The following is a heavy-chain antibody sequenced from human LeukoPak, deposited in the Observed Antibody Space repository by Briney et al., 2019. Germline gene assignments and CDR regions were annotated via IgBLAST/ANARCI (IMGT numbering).Heavy chain of an antibody. CDR3: AKVTSRLSNAFDI. J-gene: IGHJ3*02. CDR1: GFTFSSYA. CDR2: IGASGGST. V-gene: IGHV3-23*01. Sequence: GGSLRLSCAASGFTFSSYAMSWVRRAPGKGLECISFIGASGGSTYYADSVKGRFTISRDNSKNTLYLQMNSLRAEDTAIYYCAKVTSRLSNAFDIWGQGTMVTVSS. D-gene: IGHD6-19*01.